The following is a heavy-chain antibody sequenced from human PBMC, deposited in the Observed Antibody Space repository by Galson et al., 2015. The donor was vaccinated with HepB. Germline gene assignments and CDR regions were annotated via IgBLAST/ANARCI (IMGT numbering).Heavy chain of an antibody. CDR3: ARDSEWLLDY. Sequence: SVKVSCKASGYTFSSYAMNWVRQAPGQGPEWMGWINTNTGNPTYAQGFTRRFVFSLDTSVSTAYLQISSLKAEDTAVYYCARDSEWLLDYWGQGTLATVSS. D-gene: IGHD6-19*01. J-gene: IGHJ4*02. V-gene: IGHV7-4-1*02. CDR2: INTNTGNP. CDR1: GYTFSSYA.